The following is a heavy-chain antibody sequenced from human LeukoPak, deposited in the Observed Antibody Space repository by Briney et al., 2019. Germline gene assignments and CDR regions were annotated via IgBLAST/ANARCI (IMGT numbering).Heavy chain of an antibody. Sequence: PGGSLRLSCAASGFTFDDYGMSWVRQAPGKGLEWVSGINWNGGSTGYADSVKGRFTISRDNAKNSLYLQMNSLRAEDTAVYYCARAVYCGGDCYPPHLDYWGQGTLVTVSS. CDR2: INWNGGST. D-gene: IGHD2-21*02. J-gene: IGHJ4*02. CDR1: GFTFDDYG. V-gene: IGHV3-20*04. CDR3: ARAVYCGGDCYPPHLDY.